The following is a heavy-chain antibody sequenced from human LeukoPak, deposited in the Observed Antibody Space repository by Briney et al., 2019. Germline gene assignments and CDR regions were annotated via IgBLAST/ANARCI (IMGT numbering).Heavy chain of an antibody. Sequence: SETLSLTCTVSGGSISSSSYYWGWIRQPPGKGLEWIGYIFYSGSTNYNPSLKSRVTISVDTSKNQFSLKLSSVTAADTAVYYCARVYYSNSYDYWYFDLWGRGTLVTVSS. D-gene: IGHD6-13*01. J-gene: IGHJ2*01. CDR1: GGSISSSSYY. V-gene: IGHV4-61*05. CDR2: IFYSGST. CDR3: ARVYYSNSYDYWYFDL.